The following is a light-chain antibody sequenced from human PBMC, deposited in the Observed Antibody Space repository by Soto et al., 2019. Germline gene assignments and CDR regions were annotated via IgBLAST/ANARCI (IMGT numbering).Light chain of an antibody. Sequence: VLTQSPATLSLSPGERATLSCRASQSVSSYLAWYQLKPGQAPRLLIYDASNRATGIPSRFSGSGSGTDFTLTISSLQPEDFATYYCQQSYSTPFTFGPGTKVDIK. CDR2: DAS. J-gene: IGKJ3*01. V-gene: IGKV3-11*01. CDR1: QSVSSY. CDR3: QQSYSTPFT.